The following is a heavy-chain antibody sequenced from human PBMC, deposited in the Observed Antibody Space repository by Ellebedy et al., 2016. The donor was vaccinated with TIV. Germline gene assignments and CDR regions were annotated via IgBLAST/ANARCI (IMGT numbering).Heavy chain of an antibody. CDR3: ARSVGATDY. CDR2: IYYSWST. J-gene: IGHJ4*02. CDR1: GGSISSYY. Sequence: SETLSLXXTVSGGSISSYYWSWIRQPPGKGLEWIGYIYYSWSTNYNPSLKSRVTISVDTSKNQFSLKLSSVTAADTAVYYCARSVGATDYWGQGTLVTVSS. D-gene: IGHD1-26*01. V-gene: IGHV4-59*01.